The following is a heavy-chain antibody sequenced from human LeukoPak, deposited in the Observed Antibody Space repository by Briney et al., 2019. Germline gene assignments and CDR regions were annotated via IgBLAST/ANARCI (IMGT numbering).Heavy chain of an antibody. V-gene: IGHV4-59*01. J-gene: IGHJ6*02. CDR3: ARDLVEFWSGYYTTDGMDV. D-gene: IGHD3-3*01. CDR1: GGSISSYY. Sequence: SETLSLTCTVSGGSISSYYWSWIRQPPGKGLEWIGYIYYSGSTNYNPSLKSRVTISVDTSKNLFSLKLSSVTAADTAVYYCARDLVEFWSGYYTTDGMDVWGQGTTVTVSS. CDR2: IYYSGST.